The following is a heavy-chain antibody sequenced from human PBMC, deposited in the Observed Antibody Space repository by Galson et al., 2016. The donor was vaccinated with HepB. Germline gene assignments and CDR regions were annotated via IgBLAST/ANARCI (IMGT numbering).Heavy chain of an antibody. CDR2: IYSKADGGTI. CDR1: GFAFITFRNAW. CDR3: TEGSYFYGSASMDP. V-gene: IGHV3-15*01. Sequence: SLRLSCAASGFAFITFRNAWMIWVRQAPGKGLEWVGRIYSKADGGTIDHAAPVNGRFIISRDDSQNTLYLQMNSLRTEDTAIYYCTEGSYFYGSASMDPWGQGTLVTVSS. J-gene: IGHJ5*02. D-gene: IGHD3-10*01.